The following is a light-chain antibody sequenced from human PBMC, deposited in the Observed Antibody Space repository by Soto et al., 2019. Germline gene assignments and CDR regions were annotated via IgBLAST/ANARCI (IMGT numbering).Light chain of an antibody. CDR2: AAP. CDR1: QTISSY. J-gene: IGKJ2*01. Sequence: DIQMTQSPSSLSASVGDRVTITCRASQTISSYLNWYQQKPRKAPKLLIYAAPSLQSGVPSRFSGSGPGTDFTLTISSLQPEDFATYYCQQSHGIPYTFGQGTKLEIK. CDR3: QQSHGIPYT. V-gene: IGKV1-39*01.